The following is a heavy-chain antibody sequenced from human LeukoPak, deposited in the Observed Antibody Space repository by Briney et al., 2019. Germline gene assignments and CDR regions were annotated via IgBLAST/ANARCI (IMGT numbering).Heavy chain of an antibody. Sequence: RASETLSLTCTVSGGSISSYYWSWVRQPPGKGLEWLGYIYYIGSTTYNPSLKSRVSLSADPTKKHFSLKMGSVPATDTAVYSCARHARSGRQAAFDISGQGTMVTVSS. CDR2: IYYIGST. CDR1: GGSISSYY. D-gene: IGHD1-26*01. J-gene: IGHJ3*02. V-gene: IGHV4-59*08. CDR3: ARHARSGRQAAFDI.